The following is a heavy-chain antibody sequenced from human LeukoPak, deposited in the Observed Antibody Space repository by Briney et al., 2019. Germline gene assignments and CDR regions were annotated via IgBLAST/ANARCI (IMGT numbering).Heavy chain of an antibody. CDR2: ISAYNGNT. D-gene: IGHD4-17*01. J-gene: IGHJ3*02. V-gene: IGHV1-18*01. Sequence: ASVKVSCKASGYTFTSYGISWVRQAPGQGLEWMGWISAYNGNTNYAQKLQGRVTMTTDTSTSTAYMELRSLRSDDTAVYYCARGGADYGDYPSHAFDIWGQGTMVTVSS. CDR1: GYTFTSYG. CDR3: ARGGADYGDYPSHAFDI.